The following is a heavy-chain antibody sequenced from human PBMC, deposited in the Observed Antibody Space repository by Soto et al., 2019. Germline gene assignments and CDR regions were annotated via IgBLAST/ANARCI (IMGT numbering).Heavy chain of an antibody. J-gene: IGHJ5*02. V-gene: IGHV4-61*01. CDR2: IYYSGST. CDR1: GGSVSSGSYY. D-gene: IGHD3-22*01. CDR3: ARQYYYDSSGPYRWFDP. Sequence: SKTLSLTCTASGGSVSSGSYYWSWVRHPPGKGLERSGYIYYSGSTNYNPSLKSRVTISVDTSKNQFSLKLSSVTAAATAVYYCARQYYYDSSGPYRWFDPWGQGTLVTVSS.